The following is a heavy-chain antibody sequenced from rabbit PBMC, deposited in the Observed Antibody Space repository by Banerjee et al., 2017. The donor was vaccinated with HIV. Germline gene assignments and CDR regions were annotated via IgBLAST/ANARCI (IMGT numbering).Heavy chain of an antibody. V-gene: IGHV1S45*01. Sequence: QEQLVESGGDLVKPEGSLTLTCTASGFSFSNKYVMCWVRQAPGKGLEWIACIDVSSGSTHYASWAKGRFTISKTSSTTVTLQMTSLTAADTATYFCMRDSSGWMYYFNLWGQGTLVTVS. CDR1: GFSFSNKYV. CDR2: IDVSSGST. CDR3: MRDSSGWMYYFNL. J-gene: IGHJ4*01. D-gene: IGHD4-1*01.